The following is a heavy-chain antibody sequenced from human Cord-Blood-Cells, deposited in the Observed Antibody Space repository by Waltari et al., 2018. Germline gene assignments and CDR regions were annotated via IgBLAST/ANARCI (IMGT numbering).Heavy chain of an antibody. D-gene: IGHD1-7*01. J-gene: IGHJ1*01. CDR1: GGTFSSYA. CDR3: ARGIGQTTEYFQH. Sequence: QVQLVQSGAEVKKPGSSVKVSCKASGGTFSSYAISWVRQAPGQGLEWMGRIILILGIANYAQKFQGRVTITADKSTSTAYMELSSLRSEDMAVYYCARGIGQTTEYFQHWGQGTLVTVSS. V-gene: IGHV1-69*09. CDR2: IILILGIA.